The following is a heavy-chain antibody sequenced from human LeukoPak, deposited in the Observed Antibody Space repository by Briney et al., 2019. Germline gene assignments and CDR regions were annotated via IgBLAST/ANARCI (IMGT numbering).Heavy chain of an antibody. V-gene: IGHV3-48*02. CDR3: ARGPITMVRGVTDY. D-gene: IGHD3-10*01. CDR2: ISSSSSTI. CDR1: GFTLSSYS. J-gene: IGHJ4*02. Sequence: PGGSLRLSCAAFGFTLSSYSMSWVRQAPGKGLEWVSYISSSSSTIYYADSVKGRFTISRDNAKNSLYLQMNSLRDEDTAVYYCARGPITMVRGVTDYWGQGTLVTVSS.